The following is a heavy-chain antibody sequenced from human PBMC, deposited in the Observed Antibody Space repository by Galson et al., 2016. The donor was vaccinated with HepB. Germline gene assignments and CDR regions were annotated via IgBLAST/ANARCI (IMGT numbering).Heavy chain of an antibody. D-gene: IGHD3-16*01. CDR3: AIFTGRRYFGL. J-gene: IGHJ2*01. V-gene: IGHV1-46*01. CDR1: GYSFTSYY. Sequence: SVKVSCKASGYSFTSYYMHWVRQAPGQGLEWMGIINPSGGTTRYAQKFQGRVTMTSDTSTSTVYMEVSSLRSDDTAVYYCAIFTGRRYFGLWGRGTLVTVSS. CDR2: INPSGGTT.